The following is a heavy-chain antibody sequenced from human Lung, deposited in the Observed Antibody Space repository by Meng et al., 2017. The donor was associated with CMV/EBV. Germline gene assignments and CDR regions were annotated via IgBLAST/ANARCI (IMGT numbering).Heavy chain of an antibody. V-gene: IGHV4-59*13. Sequence: SETLSLTCTVSGGSISSYYWSWIRQSPGKGLDWIGFMNYRGSSNYNPSLKSRVTISVDTSKNQFSLKLTSVTAADTAVYYCARDFATGPRGDYFEYWGQGTXVTVSS. J-gene: IGHJ4*02. CDR2: MNYRGSS. CDR3: ARDFATGPRGDYFEY. CDR1: GGSISSYY. D-gene: IGHD3-16*01.